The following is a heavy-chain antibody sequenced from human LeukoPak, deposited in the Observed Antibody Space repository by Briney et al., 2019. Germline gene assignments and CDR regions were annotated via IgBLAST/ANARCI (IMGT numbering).Heavy chain of an antibody. V-gene: IGHV4-59*08. Sequence: SETLSLTCTVSGGSISGYYWSWIRQPPGKGLEWIAYIHYSGSTNYNPPLKSRLTISVDTSKNQLSLKLTSVTAADTAVYYCARATSYYESSAYYIAHWYFDLWGRGTLVIVSS. J-gene: IGHJ2*01. D-gene: IGHD3-22*01. CDR2: IHYSGST. CDR1: GGSISGYY. CDR3: ARATSYYESSAYYIAHWYFDL.